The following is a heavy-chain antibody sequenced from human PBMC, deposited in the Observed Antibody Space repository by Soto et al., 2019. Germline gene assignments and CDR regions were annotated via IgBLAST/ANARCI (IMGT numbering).Heavy chain of an antibody. CDR1: GFTFSSYA. V-gene: IGHV3-23*01. J-gene: IGHJ6*02. D-gene: IGHD2-2*01. CDR2: ISGSGGST. CDR3: AKVPAATIYYYYGMDV. Sequence: EVQLLESGGGLVQPGGSLRLSCAASGFTFSSYAMSWVRQAPGKGLEWVSAISGSGGSTYYADSVKGRFTISRDNSKNTPYLQMNSLRAEDTAVYYCAKVPAATIYYYYGMDVWGQGTTVTVSS.